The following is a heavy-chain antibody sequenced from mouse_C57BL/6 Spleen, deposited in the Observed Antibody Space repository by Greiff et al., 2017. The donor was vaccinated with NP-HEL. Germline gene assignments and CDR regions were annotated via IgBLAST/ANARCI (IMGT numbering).Heavy chain of an antibody. D-gene: IGHD1-1*01. J-gene: IGHJ2*01. CDR1: GFTFSSYG. CDR3: ARHEGSSLDY. Sequence: EVNLVESGGDLVKPGGSLKLSCAASGFTFSSYGMSWVRQTPDKRLEWVATISSGGSYTYYPDSVKGRFTISRDNAKNTLYLQMSSLKSEDTAMYYCARHEGSSLDYWGQGTTLTVSS. V-gene: IGHV5-6*01. CDR2: ISSGGSYT.